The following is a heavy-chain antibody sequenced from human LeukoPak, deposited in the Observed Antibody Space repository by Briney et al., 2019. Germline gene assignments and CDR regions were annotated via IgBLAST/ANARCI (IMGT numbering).Heavy chain of an antibody. CDR2: IHYSGSS. CDR1: GDSISSFY. J-gene: IGHJ4*02. V-gene: IGHV4-59*08. CDR3: VLAPNSNWFDF. Sequence: SETLSLTCSVSGDSISSFYWNWIRQSPGRGLEWIGNIHYSGSSIYNPSLRSRATMSIDTSKKQFFLKLRSVTAADTAVYYCVLAPNSNWFDFWGQGTLSPSPQ. D-gene: IGHD2-15*01.